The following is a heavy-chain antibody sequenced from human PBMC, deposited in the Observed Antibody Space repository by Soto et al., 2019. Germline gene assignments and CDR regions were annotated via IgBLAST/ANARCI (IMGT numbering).Heavy chain of an antibody. CDR1: GGSISSYY. V-gene: IGHV4-4*07. CDR2: IYTSGST. CDR3: ARRRDIVRATNEYAVAT. D-gene: IGHD1-26*01. Sequence: SETLSLTCTVSGGSISSYYWSWIRQPAGKGLEWIGRIYTSGSTNYNPSLKSRVTMSVDTSKNQFSLKLSSVTAADTAVYYCARRRDIVRATNEYAVATWGQGTMVT. J-gene: IGHJ3*02.